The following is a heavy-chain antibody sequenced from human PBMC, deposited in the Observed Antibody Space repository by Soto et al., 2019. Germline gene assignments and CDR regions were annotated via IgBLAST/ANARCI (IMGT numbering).Heavy chain of an antibody. D-gene: IGHD2-2*01. CDR3: SKDYCSSSSCSIGGYYYYGMDV. J-gene: IGHJ6*02. CDR2: ISGGGGST. V-gene: IGHV3-23*01. Sequence: EVQLLESGGGLVQPGGSLRLSCAASGFTFSSYAMSWVRQPPGKGLEWVSAISGGGGSTFYADSVKGRFTISRVNSKSTLYLQMNSLRAEDTAVYYCSKDYCSSSSCSIGGYYYYGMDVWGQGTTVTVSS. CDR1: GFTFSSYA.